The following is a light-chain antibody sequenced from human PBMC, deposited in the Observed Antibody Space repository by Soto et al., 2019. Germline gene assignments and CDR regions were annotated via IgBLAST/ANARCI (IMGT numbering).Light chain of an antibody. V-gene: IGLV1-44*01. Sequence: QSVLTQPPSASGTPGQRVTISCSGSSSNIGDNPVNWYQKYPGTAPKLIMSEVRNRPSGVPSRFSGSKSGTTASLTISGLQAEDEAEYYCSSYTTSRTVIFGDGTKVTVL. CDR2: EVR. CDR3: SSYTTSRTVI. J-gene: IGLJ2*01. CDR1: SSNIGDNP.